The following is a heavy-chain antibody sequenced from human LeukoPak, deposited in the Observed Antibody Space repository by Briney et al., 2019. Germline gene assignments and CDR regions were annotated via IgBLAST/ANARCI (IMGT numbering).Heavy chain of an antibody. J-gene: IGHJ5*02. V-gene: IGHV3-30*18. CDR3: AKEEVTTVTTGFDP. Sequence: GGSLRLSCAASGFTFSSYGMHWVRRAPGKGLEWVAAISYDGSNKYYADSVKGRFTISRDNSKNTLYLQMNSLRAEDTAVYYCAKEEVTTVTTGFDPWGQGTLVTVSS. D-gene: IGHD4-17*01. CDR1: GFTFSSYG. CDR2: ISYDGSNK.